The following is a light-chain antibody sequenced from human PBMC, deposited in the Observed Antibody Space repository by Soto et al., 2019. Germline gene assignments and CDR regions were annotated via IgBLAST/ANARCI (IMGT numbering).Light chain of an antibody. CDR3: QQAYSFPIT. J-gene: IGKJ5*01. Sequence: DIQKSKSPSSLSAYVGDRFTITCRASQSISSYLNWYQQKPGKAPKLLIYAASSLQSGVPSRFSGSGSGTDFTLTITSLQPEDFATYYYQQAYSFPITFGQGTRLEIK. CDR2: AAS. CDR1: QSISSY. V-gene: IGKV1-39*01.